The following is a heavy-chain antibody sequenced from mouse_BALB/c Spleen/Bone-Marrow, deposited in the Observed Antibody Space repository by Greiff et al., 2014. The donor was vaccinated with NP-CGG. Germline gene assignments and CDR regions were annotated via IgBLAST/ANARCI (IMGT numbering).Heavy chain of an antibody. J-gene: IGHJ4*01. CDR2: IYPGDGDT. D-gene: IGHD2-3*01. CDR1: GYAFIRSW. V-gene: IGHV1-82*01. Sequence: QVQLQQPGPELVKPGASVKISCKASGYAFIRSWMNWVKQRPGRGLEWIGRIYPGDGDTNYNGKFKGKATLTADKSSTTAYMQLSSLTSVDSAVYFCARSDGYRAMDYWGQGTSVTVSS. CDR3: ARSDGYRAMDY.